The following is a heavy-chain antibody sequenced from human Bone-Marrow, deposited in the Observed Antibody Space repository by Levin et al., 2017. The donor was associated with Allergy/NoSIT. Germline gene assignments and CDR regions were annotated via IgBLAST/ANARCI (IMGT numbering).Heavy chain of an antibody. Sequence: HPGGSLRLSCATSGFIFSSYTIHWVRQAPGKGLEWVALMSYAGTLYYHADSVKGRFTISRDNSRNTVYLQMNTLRAEDTAMYYCARGGLIFDSSSHWLDSWGQGTRVTVSS. CDR1: GFIFSSYT. CDR3: ARGGLIFDSSSHWLDS. D-gene: IGHD2-21*01. J-gene: IGHJ5*01. V-gene: IGHV3-30*04. CDR2: MSYAGTLY.